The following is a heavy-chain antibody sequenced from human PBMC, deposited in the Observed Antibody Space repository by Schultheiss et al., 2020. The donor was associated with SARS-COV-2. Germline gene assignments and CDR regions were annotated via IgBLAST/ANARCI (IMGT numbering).Heavy chain of an antibody. V-gene: IGHV1-69*06. CDR2: IIPIFGTA. Sequence: SVKVSCKASGYTFTSYGISWVRQAPGQGLEWMGGIIPIFGTANYAQKFQGRVTITADKSTSTAYMELRSLRSDDTAVYYCARDPVVPAAPYGMDVWGQGTTVTVAS. CDR3: ARDPVVPAAPYGMDV. CDR1: GYTFTSYG. J-gene: IGHJ6*02. D-gene: IGHD2-2*01.